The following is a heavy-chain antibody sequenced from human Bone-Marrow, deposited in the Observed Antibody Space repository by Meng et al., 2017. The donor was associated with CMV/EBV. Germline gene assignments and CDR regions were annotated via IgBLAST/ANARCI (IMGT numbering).Heavy chain of an antibody. CDR2: IWYDGSNK. V-gene: IGHV3-33*01. J-gene: IGHJ5*02. CDR3: ARFSTSYYTNDL. Sequence: GGSLRLSRAASGFTFSSYGMHWVRQAPGKGLEWVAVIWYDGSNKYYADSVKGRFTISRDNSKNTLYLQMNSLRAEDTAVYYCARFSTSYYTNDLCGQGTLVTVSS. D-gene: IGHD3/OR15-3a*01. CDR1: GFTFSSYG.